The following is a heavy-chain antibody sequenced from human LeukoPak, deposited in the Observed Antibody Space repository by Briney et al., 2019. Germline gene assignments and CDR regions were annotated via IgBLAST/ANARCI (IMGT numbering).Heavy chain of an antibody. Sequence: GGSLRLSCAASGFSFSVYGMHWVRQAPGKGLEWVAVISYDGNNKYSADSVKGRFTISRDNSKNTLYLQMNSLRPEDTAVYYCARAQHSSSSLNYYYYSMDVWGKGTTVTVSS. CDR3: ARAQHSSSSLNYYYYSMDV. CDR1: GFSFSVYG. V-gene: IGHV3-30*03. CDR2: ISYDGNNK. J-gene: IGHJ6*03. D-gene: IGHD6-6*01.